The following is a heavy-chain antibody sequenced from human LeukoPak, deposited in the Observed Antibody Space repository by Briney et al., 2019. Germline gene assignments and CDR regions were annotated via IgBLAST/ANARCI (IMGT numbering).Heavy chain of an antibody. CDR1: GYTFTNYG. CDR3: ARDYRNYGPDY. Sequence: SVTVSCKASGYTFTNYGFSWVRQAPGQGLEWMGWISTDNGNTNYAQKLQGRVTMTTDTSTSTAYMELRSLRSDDTAVYYCARDYRNYGPDYWGQGTLVPVSS. CDR2: ISTDNGNT. V-gene: IGHV1-18*01. J-gene: IGHJ4*02. D-gene: IGHD4-11*01.